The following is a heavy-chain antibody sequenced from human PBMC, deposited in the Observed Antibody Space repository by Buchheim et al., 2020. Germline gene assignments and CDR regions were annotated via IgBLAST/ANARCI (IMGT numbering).Heavy chain of an antibody. D-gene: IGHD3-10*01. J-gene: IGHJ2*01. V-gene: IGHV3-23*01. Sequence: EVQLLESGGGLVQPGGSLRLSCAASGFTFSSYAMSWVRQAPGKGLEWVSAISGSGGSTYYADSVKGRFTISRDNSKNTLYLQMNSLRAEDTAVYYCATLKGDMVRGVMRDSWYFDLWGRGTL. CDR2: ISGSGGST. CDR3: ATLKGDMVRGVMRDSWYFDL. CDR1: GFTFSSYA.